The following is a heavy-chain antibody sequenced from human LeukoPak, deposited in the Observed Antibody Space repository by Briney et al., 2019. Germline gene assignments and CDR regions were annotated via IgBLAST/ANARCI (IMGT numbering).Heavy chain of an antibody. V-gene: IGHV3-21*01. D-gene: IGHD1-26*01. CDR3: ARDAQINYYSGSYHFDY. Sequence: GGSLRLSCAASGFIFSSHHMHWVRQPPGKGLEWVSSISYDDSFIYYGNSMKGRFTISRDNSKNTLYLQMNSLRAEDTAVYYCARDAQINYYSGSYHFDYWGQGTLVTVSS. CDR1: GFIFSSHH. CDR2: ISYDDSFI. J-gene: IGHJ4*02.